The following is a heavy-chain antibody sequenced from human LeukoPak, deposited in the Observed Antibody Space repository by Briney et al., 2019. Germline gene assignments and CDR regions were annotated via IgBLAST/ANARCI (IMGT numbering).Heavy chain of an antibody. Sequence: SETLSLTCTVSGGSISSYYWSWIRQPPGKGLEWIGYIYYSGSTNYNPSLKSRVTISVDTSKNQFSLKLSSVTAADTAVYYCARESYSSSWYSPYFDYWGQGTLVTVSS. CDR1: GGSISSYY. CDR3: ARESYSSSWYSPYFDY. D-gene: IGHD6-13*01. CDR2: IYYSGST. J-gene: IGHJ4*02. V-gene: IGHV4-59*01.